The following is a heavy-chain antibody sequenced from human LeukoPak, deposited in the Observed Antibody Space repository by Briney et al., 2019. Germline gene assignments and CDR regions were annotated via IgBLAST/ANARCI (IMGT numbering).Heavy chain of an antibody. J-gene: IGHJ6*03. CDR2: IYYSGNT. Sequence: PSETLSFTGTGSGGSLSSYYWSWIRQPPGKGLEWIGYIYYSGNTNYNPSLESRVTISIDTSQNQFSLQLTSVTAADTAVYYCARRPYSDGGNYYYYMDVWGTGTSVTVSS. CDR3: ARRPYSDGGNYYYYMDV. V-gene: IGHV4-59*01. D-gene: IGHD4-23*01. CDR1: GGSLSSYY.